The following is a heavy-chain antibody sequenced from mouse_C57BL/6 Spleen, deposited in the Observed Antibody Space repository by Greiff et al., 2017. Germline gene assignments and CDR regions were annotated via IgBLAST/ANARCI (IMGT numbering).Heavy chain of an antibody. CDR3: ARQDSSPGRYFDV. J-gene: IGHJ1*03. D-gene: IGHD1-1*01. V-gene: IGHV1-80*01. Sequence: QVQLQQSGAELVKPGASVKISCKASGYAFSSYWMNWVKQRPGKGLEWIGQIYPGDGDTNYNGKFKGKATLTADKSSSTAYMQLSSLTSEDSAVYFCARQDSSPGRYFDVWGTGTTVTVSS. CDR1: GYAFSSYW. CDR2: IYPGDGDT.